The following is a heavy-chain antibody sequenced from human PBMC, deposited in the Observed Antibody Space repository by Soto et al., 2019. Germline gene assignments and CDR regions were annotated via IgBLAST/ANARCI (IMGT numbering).Heavy chain of an antibody. CDR3: ATYTNWLDP. CDR1: GGSISSSSYY. J-gene: IGHJ5*02. D-gene: IGHD2-2*02. V-gene: IGHV4-39*01. CDR2: IYYSGST. Sequence: SETLSLTCTVSGGSISSSSYYWGWIRQPPGKGLEWIGSIYYSGSTYYNPSLKSRVTISVDTSKNQFSLKLSSVTAADTAVYYCATYTNWLDPWGQGTPVTVSS.